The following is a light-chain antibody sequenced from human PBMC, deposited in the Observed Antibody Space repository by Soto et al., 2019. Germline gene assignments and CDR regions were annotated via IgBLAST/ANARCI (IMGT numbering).Light chain of an antibody. V-gene: IGKV3-20*01. Sequence: EIVLTQSPGTLPLSPGERATLSCRASQSVSSSYLAWYQQKPGQAPRLLIYGASSRATGIPDRFSGSGSGTDFTLTISRLEPEDFAVYYCQQYGRSVTFGGGTKVEIK. CDR1: QSVSSSY. CDR3: QQYGRSVT. CDR2: GAS. J-gene: IGKJ4*01.